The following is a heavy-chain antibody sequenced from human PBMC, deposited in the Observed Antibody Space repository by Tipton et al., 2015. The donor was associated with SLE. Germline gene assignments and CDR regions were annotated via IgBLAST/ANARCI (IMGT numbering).Heavy chain of an antibody. Sequence: TLSLTCTVSGGSISSYYWSWIRQPPGKGLEWIGYIYYSGSTNYNPSLKSRVTISVDTSKNQFSLKLSSVTAADTAVYYCAGSGGAARGGYFDYWGQGTLVTVSS. CDR3: AGSGGAARGGYFDY. V-gene: IGHV4-59*01. J-gene: IGHJ4*02. CDR2: IYYSGST. CDR1: GGSISSYY. D-gene: IGHD6-6*01.